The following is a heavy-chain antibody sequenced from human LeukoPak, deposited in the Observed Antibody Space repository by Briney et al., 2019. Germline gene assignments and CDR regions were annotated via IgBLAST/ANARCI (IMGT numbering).Heavy chain of an antibody. Sequence: GSLRLSCAASGFTFSSYSMNWVRQAPGKGLEWVSSISSSSSYIYYAGSVKGRFTISRDNAKNSLYLQMNSLRAEDTAVYYCARDGTGYYYFDYWGQGTLVTVSS. J-gene: IGHJ4*02. CDR1: GFTFSSYS. V-gene: IGHV3-21*01. CDR3: ARDGTGYYYFDY. D-gene: IGHD1-1*01. CDR2: ISSSSSYI.